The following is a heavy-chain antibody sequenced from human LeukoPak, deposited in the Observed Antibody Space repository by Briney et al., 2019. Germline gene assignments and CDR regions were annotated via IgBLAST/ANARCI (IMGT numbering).Heavy chain of an antibody. J-gene: IGHJ4*02. V-gene: IGHV4-59*08. CDR1: GGSISNYY. D-gene: IGHD3-22*01. CDR2: IYYSGST. CDR3: ARLLRYYDSSAYYFDY. Sequence: SETLSLTCTASGGSISNYYWSWIRQPPGQGLGWIGYIYYSGSTNHNPSLKSRVTISIDTSKNQFSLKLSSVTAADTAVYYCARLLRYYDSSAYYFDYWGQGTLVTVSS.